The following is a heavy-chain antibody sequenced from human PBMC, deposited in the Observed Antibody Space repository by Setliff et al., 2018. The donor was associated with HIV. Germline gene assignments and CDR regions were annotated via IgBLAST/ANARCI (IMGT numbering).Heavy chain of an antibody. CDR1: GYSFTNYY. Sequence: ASVKVSCKASGYSFTNYYIHWVRQAPGQGLEWMGGIIPSGGSTSYALKFQDRVTMTRDTSTSTVYMEMRSLTSEDTAMYYCARWGRGFGYWGQGTLVTVSS. D-gene: IGHD3-10*01. J-gene: IGHJ4*02. V-gene: IGHV1-46*01. CDR3: ARWGRGFGY. CDR2: IIPSGGST.